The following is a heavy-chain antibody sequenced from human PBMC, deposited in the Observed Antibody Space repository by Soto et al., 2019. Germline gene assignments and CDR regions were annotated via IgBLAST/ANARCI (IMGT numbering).Heavy chain of an antibody. D-gene: IGHD6-13*01. J-gene: IGHJ4*02. V-gene: IGHV3-30-3*01. CDR2: ISYDGSNK. Sequence: QVQLVESGGGVVQPGRSLRLSCAASEFTFSSYAMHWVRQAPGKGLEWVAVISYDGSNKYYADSVKGRFTISRDNSKNTLYLQMNSLRAEDTAVYYCARDPYSSSWYGAVPLGYWGQGTLVTVSS. CDR3: ARDPYSSSWYGAVPLGY. CDR1: EFTFSSYA.